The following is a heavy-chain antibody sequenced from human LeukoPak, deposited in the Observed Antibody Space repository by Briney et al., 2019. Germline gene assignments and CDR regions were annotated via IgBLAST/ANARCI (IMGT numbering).Heavy chain of an antibody. CDR2: IYISGGT. V-gene: IGHV4-61*02. CDR1: GGSISSGNYY. Sequence: SETLSLTCTVSGGSISSGNYYWSWIRQPAGMGLEWIGRIYISGGTEYNPSLKSRVTISIDTSKNQFYLRVSSVTAADTAVYYCARVRRNSGNKYFDPWGQGTRVTVSS. J-gene: IGHJ5*02. D-gene: IGHD5-12*01. CDR3: ARVRRNSGNKYFDP.